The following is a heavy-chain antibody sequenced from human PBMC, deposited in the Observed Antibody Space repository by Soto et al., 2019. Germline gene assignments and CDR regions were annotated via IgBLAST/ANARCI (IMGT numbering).Heavy chain of an antibody. V-gene: IGHV1-18*01. CDR2: ISAHNANT. D-gene: IGHD3-22*01. Sequence: ASVKVSCKASGYIFTSYGISWVRQAPGQGLEWMGWISAHNANTNYAQKFQGRVTMTTDTSTSTAHMELRSLRSDDTAVYYCATERLAYYFDTSGEDFDYWGQ. CDR1: GYIFTSYG. CDR3: ATERLAYYFDTSGEDFDY. J-gene: IGHJ4*02.